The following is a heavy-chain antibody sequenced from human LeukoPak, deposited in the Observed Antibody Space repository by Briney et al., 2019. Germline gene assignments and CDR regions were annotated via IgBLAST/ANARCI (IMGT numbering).Heavy chain of an antibody. CDR1: GGSISSSSYY. J-gene: IGHJ2*01. V-gene: IGHV4-39*01. CDR3: ARISARKASGGYFDL. D-gene: IGHD1-14*01. Sequence: SETLSLTCTVSGGSISSSSYYWGWIRQPPGKGLEWIGSIYYSGSTYYNPSLKSRVTISVDTSKNQFSLKLSSVTAADTAVYYCARISARKASGGYFDLWGRGTLVTVSS. CDR2: IYYSGST.